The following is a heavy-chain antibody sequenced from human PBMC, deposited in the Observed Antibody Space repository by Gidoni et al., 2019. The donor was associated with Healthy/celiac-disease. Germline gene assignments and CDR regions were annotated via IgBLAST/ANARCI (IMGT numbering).Heavy chain of an antibody. CDR2: ISYYGSNK. CDR3: AKDISFGVVSSVDYYYYGMDV. D-gene: IGHD3-3*01. V-gene: IGHV3-30*18. Sequence: QLHLVESGGGVVQPGRSLRLSCAASGFTFRSYGMPWVRQAPGMGLEWVAVISYYGSNKYYADSVKGRFNISRDNSKNTLYLQKNSLRAEETAVYYWAKDISFGVVSSVDYYYYGMDVWGQGTTVTVSS. CDR1: GFTFRSYG. J-gene: IGHJ6*02.